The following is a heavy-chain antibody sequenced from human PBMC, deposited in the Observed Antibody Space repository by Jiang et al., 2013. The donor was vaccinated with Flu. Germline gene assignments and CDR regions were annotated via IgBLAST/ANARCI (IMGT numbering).Heavy chain of an antibody. V-gene: IGHV3-30*18. CDR1: GFTFSSYG. CDR2: ISHDGSNK. D-gene: IGHD6-13*01. J-gene: IGHJ4*02. CDR3: AKEEGPYSSSWYPLDY. Sequence: RSLRLSCAASGFTFSSYGMHWVRQAPGKGLEWVAVISHDGSNKYYADSVKGRFTISRDNSKNTLYLQMNSLRAEDTAVYYCAKEEGPYSSSWYPLDYWGQGTLVTVSS.